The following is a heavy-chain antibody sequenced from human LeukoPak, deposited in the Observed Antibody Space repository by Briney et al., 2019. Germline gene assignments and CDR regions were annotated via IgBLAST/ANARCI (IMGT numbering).Heavy chain of an antibody. J-gene: IGHJ3*02. V-gene: IGHV3-23*01. D-gene: IGHD3-9*01. Sequence: PGGSLRLSCAASGFTFSSYAMSWVRQAPGKGLEWVSAISGSGGSTYYADSVKGRFTISRDNSKNTLYLQMNSLRAEDTAVYYCAKGYRFNGDDILTGRDAFDIWGQGTMVTVSS. CDR1: GFTFSSYA. CDR2: ISGSGGST. CDR3: AKGYRFNGDDILTGRDAFDI.